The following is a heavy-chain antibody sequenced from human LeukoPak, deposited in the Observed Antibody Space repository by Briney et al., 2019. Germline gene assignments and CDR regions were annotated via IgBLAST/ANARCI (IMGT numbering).Heavy chain of an antibody. CDR2: LSGSGTYT. V-gene: IGHV3-23*01. Sequence: PGGSLRLSCAASGFTFSTYAMNWVRQAPGKGLEWVSGLSGSGTYTYYADSVKGRFTISRDNSKNTLYLQMNSLRAEDTAIYYWARDPEGLGPDFDCGGQGPLVIVSS. CDR1: GFTFSTYA. CDR3: ARDPEGLGPDFDC. D-gene: IGHD3-16*01. J-gene: IGHJ4*02.